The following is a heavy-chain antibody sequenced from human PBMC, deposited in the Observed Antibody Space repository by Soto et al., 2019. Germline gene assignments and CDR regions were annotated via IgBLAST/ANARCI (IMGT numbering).Heavy chain of an antibody. CDR1: GFTFSSYA. V-gene: IGHV3-30-3*01. Sequence: VQLVESGGGVVQPGRSLRLSCAASGFTFSSYAMHWVRQAPGKGLEWVAVISYDGSNKYYADSVKGRFTISRDNSKNTLYLQMNSLRAEDTAVYYCAAYYYDSSGYYLGYYYYGMDVWGQGTTVTVSS. J-gene: IGHJ6*02. D-gene: IGHD3-22*01. CDR2: ISYDGSNK. CDR3: AAYYYDSSGYYLGYYYYGMDV.